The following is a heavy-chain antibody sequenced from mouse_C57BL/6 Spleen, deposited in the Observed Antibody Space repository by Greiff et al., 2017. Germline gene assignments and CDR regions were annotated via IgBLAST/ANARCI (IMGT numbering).Heavy chain of an antibody. J-gene: IGHJ4*01. V-gene: IGHV14-2*01. CDR1: GFNIKDYY. D-gene: IGHD1-1*01. Sequence: VQLQQSGAELVKPGASVKLSCTASGFNIKDYYMHWVKQRTEQGLEWIGRIDPEDGETKYAPKFPGKATITADTSSNTAYLQLSSLTSEDTAVYYCARSGYYGSSSYAMDYWGQGTSVTVSS. CDR2: IDPEDGET. CDR3: ARSGYYGSSSYAMDY.